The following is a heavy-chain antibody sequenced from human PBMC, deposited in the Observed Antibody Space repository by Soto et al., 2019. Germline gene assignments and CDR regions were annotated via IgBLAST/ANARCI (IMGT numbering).Heavy chain of an antibody. Sequence: GGSLRLSCAASGFTFSSYAMSWVRQAPGKGLEWVSAISGSGGSTYYADSVKGRFTISRDNSKNTLYLQMNSLRAEDTAVYYCAKDAQSVVPAATPLDYYYYGMDVWGQGTTVTVSS. D-gene: IGHD2-2*01. CDR2: ISGSGGST. CDR3: AKDAQSVVPAATPLDYYYYGMDV. CDR1: GFTFSSYA. J-gene: IGHJ6*02. V-gene: IGHV3-23*01.